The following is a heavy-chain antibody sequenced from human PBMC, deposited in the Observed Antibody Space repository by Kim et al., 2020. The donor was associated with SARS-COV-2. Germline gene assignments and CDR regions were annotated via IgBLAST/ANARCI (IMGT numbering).Heavy chain of an antibody. CDR1: GGTFSSYA. CDR3: ARERITMIVVVINDAFDI. Sequence: SVKVSCKASGGTFSSYAISWVRQAPGQGLEWMGRIIPILGIANYAQKFQGRVTITADKSTSTAYMELSSLRSEDTAVYYCARERITMIVVVINDAFDIWGQGTMVTVSS. D-gene: IGHD3-22*01. J-gene: IGHJ3*02. V-gene: IGHV1-69*04. CDR2: IIPILGIA.